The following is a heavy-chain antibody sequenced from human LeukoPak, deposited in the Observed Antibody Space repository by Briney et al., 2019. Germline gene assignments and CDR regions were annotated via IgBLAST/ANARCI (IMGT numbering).Heavy chain of an antibody. Sequence: SETLSLTCTVSGGSISGSSYYWGWIRQPPGKGLEWIGSIYYSGSTYYNPSLKSRVTISVDTSKNQFSLKLSSVTAADTAVYYCASYGSGSYYRPGYYYGMDVWGQGTTVTVSS. D-gene: IGHD3-10*01. CDR3: ASYGSGSYYRPGYYYGMDV. CDR1: GGSISGSSYY. V-gene: IGHV4-39*01. CDR2: IYYSGST. J-gene: IGHJ6*02.